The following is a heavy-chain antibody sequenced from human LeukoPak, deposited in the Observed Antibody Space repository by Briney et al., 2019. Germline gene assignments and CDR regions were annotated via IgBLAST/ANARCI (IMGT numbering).Heavy chain of an antibody. V-gene: IGHV3-49*03. J-gene: IGHJ4*02. Sequence: GGSLRLSCTASGFTFGDYAMSWFRQAPGKGLEWVGFIRSKAYGGTTEYAASVKGRFTISRDDSKSIAYLQMNSLKTEDRAVYYCTREDSGSGSKPGYWGQGTLVTVSS. CDR1: GFTFGDYA. CDR2: IRSKAYGGTT. CDR3: TREDSGSGSKPGY. D-gene: IGHD3-10*01.